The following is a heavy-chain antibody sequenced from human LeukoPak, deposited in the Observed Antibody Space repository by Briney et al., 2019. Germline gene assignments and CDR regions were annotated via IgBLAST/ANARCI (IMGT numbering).Heavy chain of an antibody. D-gene: IGHD3-9*01. CDR1: GYTFTSYD. V-gene: IGHV1-8*03. J-gene: IGHJ4*02. Sequence: GASVKVSCKASGYTFTSYDINWVRQATGQGLEWMGWMNPNSGNTGYAQKFQGRVTITRNTSISTAYMELSSLRSEDTAVYHCARVGDILTGYPYYFDYWGQGTLVTVSS. CDR3: ARVGDILTGYPYYFDY. CDR2: MNPNSGNT.